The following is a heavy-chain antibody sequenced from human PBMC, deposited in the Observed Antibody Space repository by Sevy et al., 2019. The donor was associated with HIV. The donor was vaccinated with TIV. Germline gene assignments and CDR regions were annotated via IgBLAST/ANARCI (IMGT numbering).Heavy chain of an antibody. D-gene: IGHD3-9*01. CDR2: TFPADSDT. Sequence: GESLKISCKGSGYSFTSYWIAWVRQMPGKGLEWMGSTFPADSDTRYSPSFQGQVTISADKSISVAYLQWSSLKASDTAMYYCARPRDWESVPDVFDVWGQGTMVTVSS. CDR1: GYSFTSYW. V-gene: IGHV5-51*01. CDR3: ARPRDWESVPDVFDV. J-gene: IGHJ3*01.